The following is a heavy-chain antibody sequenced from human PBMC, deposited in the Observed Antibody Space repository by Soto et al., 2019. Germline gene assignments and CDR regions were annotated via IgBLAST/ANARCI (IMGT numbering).Heavy chain of an antibody. CDR1: GFTFTRYS. Sequence: KPGGSLRLSFAASGFTFTRYSMNWVRQAPGKGLEWVSSISSTTTYIYYGDSMKGRFTISRDNAKNSLYLEMNSLRAEDTAVYYCARESEDLTSNFDYWGQGTLVTVSS. CDR3: ARESEDLTSNFDY. J-gene: IGHJ4*02. CDR2: ISSTTTYI. V-gene: IGHV3-21*06.